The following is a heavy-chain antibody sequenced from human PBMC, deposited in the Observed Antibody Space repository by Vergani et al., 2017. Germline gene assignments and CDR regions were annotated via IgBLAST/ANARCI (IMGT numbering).Heavy chain of an antibody. D-gene: IGHD2-21*01. CDR3: ARVPRAYCGGDCPHAFDI. Sequence: QLQLQESGPGLVKPSETLSLTCTVSGGSISSSSYYWGWIRQPPGKGLEWIGSIYYSGSTYYNPSLKSRVTISVDTSKNQFSLKLRPVTAADTAVYYCARVPRAYCGGDCPHAFDIWGQGTMVTVSS. J-gene: IGHJ3*02. CDR1: GGSISSSSYY. V-gene: IGHV4-39*01. CDR2: IYYSGST.